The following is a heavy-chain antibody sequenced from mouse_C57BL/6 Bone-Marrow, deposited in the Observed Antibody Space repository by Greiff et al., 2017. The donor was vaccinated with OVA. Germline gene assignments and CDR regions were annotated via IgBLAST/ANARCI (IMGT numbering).Heavy chain of an antibody. CDR1: GFTFSSYA. CDR3: TRWFAY. Sequence: EVQLVESGGGLVKPGGSLTLSCAASGFTFSSYAMSWVRQTPEKRLEWVATISDGGSYTYYPDNVKGRFTISRDNAKNNLYLQMSHLKSEDTAMYYCTRWFAYWGQGTLVTVSA. CDR2: ISDGGSYT. V-gene: IGHV5-4*01. J-gene: IGHJ3*01.